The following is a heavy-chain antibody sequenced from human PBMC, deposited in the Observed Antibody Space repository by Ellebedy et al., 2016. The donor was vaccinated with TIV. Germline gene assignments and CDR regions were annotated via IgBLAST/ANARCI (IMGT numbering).Heavy chain of an antibody. CDR3: SRDRPVVYYDSSGNFDY. Sequence: GGSLRLSCAASGFTFGSCSMNWVRQAPGKGLAWVASISSSGDYPYYTESVKGRFTIARDNAKNPVSLKMNSLRAEDTAVYYCSRDRPVVYYDSSGNFDYWGQGTLFTVSA. CDR1: GFTFGSCS. J-gene: IGHJ4*02. V-gene: IGHV3-21*01. D-gene: IGHD3-22*01. CDR2: ISSSGDYP.